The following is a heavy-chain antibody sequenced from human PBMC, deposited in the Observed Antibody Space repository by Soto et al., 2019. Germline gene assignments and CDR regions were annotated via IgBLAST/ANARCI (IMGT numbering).Heavy chain of an antibody. CDR3: AMVDVYVTPSPQDV. V-gene: IGHV1-18*01. Sequence: ASMKVSFKTSGYIFTSYGIGWARQAPGQGLEWKGRIKTYKSKKKYAQNLQGRVTLTTDTSTSTAYMELRSLRSNDTAIYYCAMVDVYVTPSPQDVWGQGTTVTVSS. D-gene: IGHD3-16*01. J-gene: IGHJ6*02. CDR2: IKTYKSKK. CDR1: GYIFTSYG.